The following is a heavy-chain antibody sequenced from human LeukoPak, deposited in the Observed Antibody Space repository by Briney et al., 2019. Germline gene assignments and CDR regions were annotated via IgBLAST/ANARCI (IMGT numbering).Heavy chain of an antibody. D-gene: IGHD6-13*01. CDR2: ISAYNGNT. CDR1: GYTFTSYG. CDR3: GRDLVNESAAGPTYNWFDP. Sequence: ASVKVSCKASGYTFTSYGISWVRQAPGQGLEWMGWISAYNGNTNYAQKLQGRVTMTTDTSTSTAYMELRSLRSDDTAVYYCGRDLVNESAAGPTYNWFDPWGQGTLVTVSP. J-gene: IGHJ5*02. V-gene: IGHV1-18*01.